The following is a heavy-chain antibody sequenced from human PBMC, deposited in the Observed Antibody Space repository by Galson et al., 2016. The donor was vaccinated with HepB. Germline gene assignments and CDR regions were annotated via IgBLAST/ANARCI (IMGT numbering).Heavy chain of an antibody. J-gene: IGHJ6*02. CDR2: ITSRSTAI. Sequence: SLRLSCAASGFTLSSYSMNWVRQTPGKGLEWVSYITSRSTAIYYAHFVKGRFTISRDNARNSLYLQMNSLRAEDTAVYYCAREGTGSSSFIYYYYGMDVWGQGTTVTVSS. CDR1: GFTLSSYS. CDR3: AREGTGSSSFIYYYYGMDV. V-gene: IGHV3-48*04. D-gene: IGHD6-13*01.